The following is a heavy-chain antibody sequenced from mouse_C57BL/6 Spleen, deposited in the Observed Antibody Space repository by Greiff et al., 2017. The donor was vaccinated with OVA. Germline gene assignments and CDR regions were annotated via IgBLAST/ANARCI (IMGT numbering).Heavy chain of an antibody. Sequence: QVQLQQPGAELVKPGASVKLSCKASGYTFTSYWMQWVKQRPGQGLEWIGEIDPSDSYTNYNQKFKGKATLTVDTSSSTAYMQLSSLTSEDSAVTYCARALGSGTVDDWGQGTTLTVSS. J-gene: IGHJ2*01. CDR2: IDPSDSYT. D-gene: IGHD4-1*01. CDR1: GYTFTSYW. CDR3: ARALGSGTVDD. V-gene: IGHV1-50*01.